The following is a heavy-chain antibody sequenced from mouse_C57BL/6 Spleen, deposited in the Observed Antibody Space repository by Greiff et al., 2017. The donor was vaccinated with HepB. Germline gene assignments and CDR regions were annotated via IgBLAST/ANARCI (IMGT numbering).Heavy chain of an antibody. D-gene: IGHD1-1*01. CDR2: INPSTGGT. J-gene: IGHJ2*01. CDR1: GYSFTGYY. V-gene: IGHV1-42*01. CDR3: ARFPPLRYYFDY. Sequence: EVQGVESGPELVKPGASVKISCKASGYSFTGYYMNWVKQSPEKSLEWIGEINPSTGGTTYNQKFKAKATLTVDKSSSTAYMQLKSLTSEDSAVYYCARFPPLRYYFDYWGQGTTLTVSS.